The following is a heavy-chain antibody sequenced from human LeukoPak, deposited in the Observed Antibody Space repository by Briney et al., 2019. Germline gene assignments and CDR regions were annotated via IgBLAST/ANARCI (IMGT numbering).Heavy chain of an antibody. V-gene: IGHV3-23*01. D-gene: IGHD6-19*01. CDR2: ISGSGGST. CDR3: AKDNQWLVPGWFDP. Sequence: QSGGSLRLSCAASGFTFSSYAMSWVRQAPGKGLEWVSAISGSGGSTYYADSVKGRFTISRDNSKNTLYLQMNNLRAEDTAVYYCAKDNQWLVPGWFDPWGQGTLVTVSS. CDR1: GFTFSSYA. J-gene: IGHJ5*02.